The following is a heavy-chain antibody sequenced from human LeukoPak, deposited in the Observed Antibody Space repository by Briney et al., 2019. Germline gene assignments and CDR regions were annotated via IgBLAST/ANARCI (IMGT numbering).Heavy chain of an antibody. CDR1: GGSISSSSYY. J-gene: IGHJ6*02. D-gene: IGHD2-2*01. V-gene: IGHV4-39*07. Sequence: SETLSLTCTVSGGSISSSSYYWGWVRQPPGKGLEWIGSIYYSGSTYYNPSLKSRVTISVDTSKNQFSLKVSSVTAADTAVYYCARDAGHQLSRRNYYAMDVWGQGTTVTVSS. CDR2: IYYSGST. CDR3: ARDAGHQLSRRNYYAMDV.